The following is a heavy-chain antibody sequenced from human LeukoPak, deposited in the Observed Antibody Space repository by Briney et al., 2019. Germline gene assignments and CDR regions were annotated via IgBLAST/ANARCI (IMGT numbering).Heavy chain of an antibody. V-gene: IGHV4-34*01. CDR3: ARDSGIAAAGFDY. Sequence: SETLSLTCAVYGGSFSGYYWSWIRQPPGKGLEWIGEINHSGSTNYNPSLKSRVTISVDTSKNQFSLKLSSVTAADTAVYYCARDSGIAAAGFDYWGQGALVTVPS. CDR2: INHSGST. D-gene: IGHD6-13*01. CDR1: GGSFSGYY. J-gene: IGHJ4*02.